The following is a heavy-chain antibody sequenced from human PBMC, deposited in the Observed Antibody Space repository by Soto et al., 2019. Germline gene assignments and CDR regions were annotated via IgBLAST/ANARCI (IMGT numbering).Heavy chain of an antibody. CDR3: ARHPDYYDSSGYLDY. D-gene: IGHD3-22*01. V-gene: IGHV4-39*01. J-gene: IGHJ4*02. CDR2: IYYSGST. CDR1: GVSISSSSYY. Sequence: SETLSLTCTVSGVSISSSSYYWGWIRQPPGKGLEWIGSIYYSGSTYYNPSLKSRVTISVDTSKNQFSLKLSSVTAADTAVYYCARHPDYYDSSGYLDYWGQGTLVTVSS.